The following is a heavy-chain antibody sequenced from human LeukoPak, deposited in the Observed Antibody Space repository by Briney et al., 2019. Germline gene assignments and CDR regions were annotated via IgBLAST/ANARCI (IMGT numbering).Heavy chain of an antibody. V-gene: IGHV3-30*04. Sequence: GRSLRLSCAAAGFTFSKFAMHWVRQAPGKGLEWVAVVSYDGSYKYSADSVKGRFTISRDNSKNTLYLQMNSLRADDTAVYYCAGVDAAMPDAFDIWGQGTTVTVSS. D-gene: IGHD5-18*01. CDR1: GFTFSKFA. J-gene: IGHJ3*02. CDR2: VSYDGSYK. CDR3: AGVDAAMPDAFDI.